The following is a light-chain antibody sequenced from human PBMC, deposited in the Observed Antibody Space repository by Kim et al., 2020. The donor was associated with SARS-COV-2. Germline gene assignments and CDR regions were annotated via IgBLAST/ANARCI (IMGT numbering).Light chain of an antibody. Sequence: LSPGERATLSCRASQSVSSYLAWYQQKPGQAPRLLIDGAADRATGIPGRFSGSGSGTDFTLTISSREPEDFAMYYCQQRSNWPLTFGGGTKVDIK. CDR3: QQRSNWPLT. V-gene: IGKV3-11*01. CDR1: QSVSSY. J-gene: IGKJ4*01. CDR2: GAA.